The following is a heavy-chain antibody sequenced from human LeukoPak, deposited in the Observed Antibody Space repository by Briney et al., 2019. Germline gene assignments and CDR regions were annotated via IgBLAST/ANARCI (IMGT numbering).Heavy chain of an antibody. D-gene: IGHD1-26*01. V-gene: IGHV1-69*13. CDR1: GGTFSSYA. CDR2: IIPILGTA. J-gene: IGHJ3*02. CDR3: ASLYSGSYYSAVGAFDI. Sequence: SVKVSCKASGGTFSSYAISWVRQAPGQGLEWMGGIIPILGTANYAQKFQGRVTITADESTSTAYMELSSLRSEDTAVYYCASLYSGSYYSAVGAFDIWGQGTMVTVSS.